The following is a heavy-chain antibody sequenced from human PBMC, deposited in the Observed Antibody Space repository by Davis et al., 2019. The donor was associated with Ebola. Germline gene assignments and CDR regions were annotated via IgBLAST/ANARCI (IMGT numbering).Heavy chain of an antibody. CDR1: GYTFTSYG. V-gene: IGHV1-18*01. J-gene: IGHJ4*02. CDR2: ISAYNGNT. Sequence: ASVKVSCKASGYTFTSYGISWVRQAPGQGLEWMGWISAYNGNTNYAQKLQGRVTMTTDTSTSTAYMELRSLRSDDTAVYYCARIKGRGTTLARTQNFDYWGQGTLVTVSS. D-gene: IGHD4-17*01. CDR3: ARIKGRGTTLARTQNFDY.